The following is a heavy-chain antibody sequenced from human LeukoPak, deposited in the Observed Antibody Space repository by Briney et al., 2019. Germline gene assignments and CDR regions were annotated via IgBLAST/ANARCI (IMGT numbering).Heavy chain of an antibody. CDR1: GFTFSSYE. J-gene: IGHJ6*02. CDR2: IRSKAYGGTT. Sequence: GGSLRLSCAASGFTFSSYEMNWVRQAPGKGLEWVGFIRSKAYGGTTEYAASVKGRFTISRDDSKSIAYLQMNSLKTEDTAVYYCTRYNVDTAMVTGCYYGMDVWGQGTTVTVSS. CDR3: TRYNVDTAMVTGCYYGMDV. D-gene: IGHD5-18*01. V-gene: IGHV3-49*04.